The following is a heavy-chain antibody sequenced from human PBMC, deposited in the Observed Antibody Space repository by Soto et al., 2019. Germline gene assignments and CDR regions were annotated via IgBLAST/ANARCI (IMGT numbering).Heavy chain of an antibody. D-gene: IGHD3-16*01. CDR1: GVHFSSYN. Sequence: GGLMRLWCTGAGVHFSSYNGNWVGQAPGKGLEWVSSITVGSSHIYQPNSMKGRFTISRDDAKNSVYLQIDSLRDEDTALYYCSRSPEVGVRGAYWGQGTLVTVHS. CDR2: ITVGSSHI. V-gene: IGHV3-21*01. CDR3: SRSPEVGVRGAY. J-gene: IGHJ4*02.